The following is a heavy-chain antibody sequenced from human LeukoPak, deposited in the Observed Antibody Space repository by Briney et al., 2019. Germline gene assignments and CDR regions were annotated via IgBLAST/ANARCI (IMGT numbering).Heavy chain of an antibody. CDR1: GFTFSSYE. V-gene: IGHV3-48*03. CDR2: ISSSGSTI. CDR3: ARTDYYGSGSYKFDP. Sequence: GGSLRLSSAASGFTFSSYEMNWVRQAPGKGLEWVSYISSSGSTIYYADSVKGRFTISRDNAKNSLYLQMNSLRAEDTAVYYCARTDYYGSGSYKFDPWGQGTLVTVSS. J-gene: IGHJ5*02. D-gene: IGHD3-10*01.